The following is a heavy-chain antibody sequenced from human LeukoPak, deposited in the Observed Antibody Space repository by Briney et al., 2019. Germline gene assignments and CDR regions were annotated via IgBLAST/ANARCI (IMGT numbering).Heavy chain of an antibody. V-gene: IGHV3-33*01. CDR3: ARGNGSGWYLDY. J-gene: IGHJ4*02. Sequence: PGGSLRLSCAAPGFTFSSYGMHWVRQAPGKGLEWVAVIWYDGSNKYYADSVKGRFTISRDNSKNTLYLQMNSLRAEDTAVYYCARGNGSGWYLDYWGQGTLVTVS. D-gene: IGHD6-19*01. CDR1: GFTFSSYG. CDR2: IWYDGSNK.